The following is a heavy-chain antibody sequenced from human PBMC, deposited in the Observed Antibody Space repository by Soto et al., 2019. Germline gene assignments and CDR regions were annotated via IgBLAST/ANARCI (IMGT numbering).Heavy chain of an antibody. D-gene: IGHD1-26*01. Sequence: ASVKVSCKASGYTFSNYGINWLRQARGQGIEWMGWFNPKNGNTNYAQTFEGRVTLTTDTSTNTAFMELSNLRSDDTAVYYCAREKFSGTYYWLDSWGQGTLVTVSS. CDR3: AREKFSGTYYWLDS. CDR1: GYTFSNYG. V-gene: IGHV1-18*01. CDR2: FNPKNGNT. J-gene: IGHJ5*01.